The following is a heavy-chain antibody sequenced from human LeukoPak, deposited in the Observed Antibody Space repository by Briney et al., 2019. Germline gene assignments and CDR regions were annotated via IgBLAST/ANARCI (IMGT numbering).Heavy chain of an antibody. D-gene: IGHD2-15*01. V-gene: IGHV1-3*03. Sequence: ASVKVSCKASGYTFTSYAMHWVRQAPGQRLEWMGWINAGNGNTKYSQEFQGRVTITRDTSASTAYMELSSLRSEDMAVYYCASGYCSGGSCYLDYWGQGTLVTVSS. CDR1: GYTFTSYA. CDR3: ASGYCSGGSCYLDY. CDR2: INAGNGNT. J-gene: IGHJ4*02.